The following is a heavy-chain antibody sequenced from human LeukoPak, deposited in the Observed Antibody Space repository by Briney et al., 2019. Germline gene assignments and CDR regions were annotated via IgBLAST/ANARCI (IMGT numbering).Heavy chain of an antibody. CDR3: ARAGLGYSYGFDY. CDR1: GDSISRYY. V-gene: IGHV4-4*07. Sequence: PSETLSLTCSVSGDSISRYYWSWVRQPAGKGLEWIGRVYTSGSTNYNPSLKSRVTMSLDPSKNQSSLKLSSVTAADTAVYYCARAGLGYSYGFDYWGQGTLVTVSS. CDR2: VYTSGST. D-gene: IGHD5-18*01. J-gene: IGHJ4*02.